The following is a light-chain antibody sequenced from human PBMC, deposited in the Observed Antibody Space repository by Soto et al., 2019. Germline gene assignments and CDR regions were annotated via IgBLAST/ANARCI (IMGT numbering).Light chain of an antibody. CDR2: AAS. J-gene: IGKJ2*01. Sequence: ETVLTQSPGTLSLSPGQRATLSCRASQSIPSSHVAWFQQRPGQAPRLLIYAASSRAPGISDRFSGSGTGTDFTLTIGGLEPEDFAVYYCQQYGTAPPYNFGQGTKLEIK. V-gene: IGKV3-20*01. CDR1: QSIPSSH. CDR3: QQYGTAPPYN.